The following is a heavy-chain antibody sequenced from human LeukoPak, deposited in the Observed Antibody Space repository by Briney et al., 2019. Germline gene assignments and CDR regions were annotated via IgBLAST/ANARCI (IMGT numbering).Heavy chain of an antibody. CDR3: ARVEYREYYYGSGSYYDVDGMDV. Sequence: ASVKVSCKASGYTFTSYDINWVRQATGQGLEWMGWMNPNSGNTGYAQKFQGRVTMTRNTSISTAYVELSSLRSEDTAVYYCARVEYREYYYGSGSYYDVDGMDVWAKGPRSPSP. J-gene: IGHJ6*02. CDR1: GYTFTSYD. CDR2: MNPNSGNT. D-gene: IGHD3-10*01. V-gene: IGHV1-8*01.